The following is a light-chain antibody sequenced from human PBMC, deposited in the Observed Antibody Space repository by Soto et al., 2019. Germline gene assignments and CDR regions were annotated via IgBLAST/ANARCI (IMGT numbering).Light chain of an antibody. Sequence: EIVMTQSPATLSVSPGERATLSCWASQSVSSNLAWYQQKPGQAPRLLIYGASTRATGIPARFSGSGSGKEFTLTISSLQSEDFAVYYCQQYNNWPPWTFGQGTKVEIK. CDR3: QQYNNWPPWT. J-gene: IGKJ1*01. CDR2: GAS. CDR1: QSVSSN. V-gene: IGKV3-15*01.